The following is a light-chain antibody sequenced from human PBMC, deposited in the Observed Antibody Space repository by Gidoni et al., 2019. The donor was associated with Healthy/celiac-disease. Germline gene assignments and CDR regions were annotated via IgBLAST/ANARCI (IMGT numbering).Light chain of an antibody. Sequence: QSVLTQPPSVSGAPGHRVTISCTGSSSNIGAGYDVHWYQQLPGTAPKRLIYGNSNRPSGVPDRFSGSKSGTSASLAITGLQAEDEADYYCQSYDSSLSGSVFGGGPKLTVL. J-gene: IGLJ2*01. CDR1: SSNIGAGYD. CDR3: QSYDSSLSGSV. V-gene: IGLV1-40*01. CDR2: GNS.